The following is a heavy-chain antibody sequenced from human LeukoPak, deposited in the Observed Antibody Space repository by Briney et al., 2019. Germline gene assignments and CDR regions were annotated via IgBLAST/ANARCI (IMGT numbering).Heavy chain of an antibody. D-gene: IGHD2/OR15-2a*01. CDR1: GGSISSYY. CDR3: AGHHPRNTVDF. Sequence: PSETLSLTCTVSGGSISSYYWIWIRQPPGKGLEWIAYISDIGGFNYNPSLKSRVTISLDTSKNQFSLKLSSVTAADTAVYYCAGHHPRNTVDFWGQGTLVTVSS. CDR2: ISDIGGF. J-gene: IGHJ4*02. V-gene: IGHV4-59*08.